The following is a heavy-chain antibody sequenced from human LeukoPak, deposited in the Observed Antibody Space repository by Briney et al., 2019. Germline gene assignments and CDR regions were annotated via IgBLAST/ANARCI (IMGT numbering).Heavy chain of an antibody. CDR2: ISSSGSTI. CDR3: ARDSDGETTSYDY. Sequence: GGPLKLSGAASGFTSSDYYMSWIPKAPGKGLEWVSYISSSGSTIYYADSVKGRFTISRDNAKNSLYLQMNSLRAEDTAVYYCARDSDGETTSYDYWGQGTLVTVSS. V-gene: IGHV3-11*04. CDR1: GFTSSDYY. D-gene: IGHD1-7*01. J-gene: IGHJ4*02.